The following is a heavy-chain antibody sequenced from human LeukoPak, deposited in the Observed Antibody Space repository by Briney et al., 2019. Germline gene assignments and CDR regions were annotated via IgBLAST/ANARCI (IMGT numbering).Heavy chain of an antibody. CDR2: IYYSGST. V-gene: IGHV4-59*01. CDR1: GGSISSYY. Sequence: SETLSLTCTVSGGSISSYYWSWIRQPPGKGLEWIGYIYYSGSTNYNPSLKSRVTISVDTSKNQFSLKLSSVTAADTAVYYCARESEVGSAPASWAQAPLPTASS. CDR3: ARESEVGSAPAS. J-gene: IGHJ5*02. D-gene: IGHD1-26*01.